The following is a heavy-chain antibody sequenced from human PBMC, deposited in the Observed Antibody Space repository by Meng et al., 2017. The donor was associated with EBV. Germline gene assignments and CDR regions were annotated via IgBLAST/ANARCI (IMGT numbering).Heavy chain of an antibody. V-gene: IGHV4-34*01. J-gene: IGHJ4*02. CDR3: ARVGYSVHDVSFEDF. Sequence: QVLLRQWGAGLLKPSETPSLSCAVYGGAFTDYYWSWICQAPGKSLEWIGEVSHSGRTRYNPSLKSRVSMSADVSKKQFSLKMKSVTAADTGVYFCARVGYSVHDVSFEDFWGQGTLVNVSS. CDR2: VSHSGRT. D-gene: IGHD5/OR15-5a*01. CDR1: GGAFTDYY.